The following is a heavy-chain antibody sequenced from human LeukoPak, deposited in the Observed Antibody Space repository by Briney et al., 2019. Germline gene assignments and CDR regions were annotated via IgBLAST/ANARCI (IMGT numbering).Heavy chain of an antibody. CDR1: GDSFTSYW. CDR2: IYPGDSDT. J-gene: IGHJ4*02. CDR3: ARPSGDPVLFDY. Sequence: GESLKISCKGSGDSFTSYWIGWGRQMPGKGLEWMGIIYPGDSDTRYSPSFQGQVTISADKSISTAYLHWSSLKASDTAIYYCARPSGDPVLFDYWGLGTLVTVSS. D-gene: IGHD7-27*01. V-gene: IGHV5-51*01.